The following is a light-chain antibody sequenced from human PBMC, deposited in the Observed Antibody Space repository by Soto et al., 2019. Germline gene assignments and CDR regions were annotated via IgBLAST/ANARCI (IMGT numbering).Light chain of an antibody. CDR3: HQYGSSPPYT. J-gene: IGKJ2*01. CDR2: GSS. V-gene: IGKV3-20*01. Sequence: EVVLTQSPGTLSLSPGESATLSCRASQSVTNNYFAWYQQKPGQAPRLLIFGSSDRATGIPDRFSGSGSGTDCTITISRLEPEDFAVYYCHQYGSSPPYTFGQGTKLEIK. CDR1: QSVTNNY.